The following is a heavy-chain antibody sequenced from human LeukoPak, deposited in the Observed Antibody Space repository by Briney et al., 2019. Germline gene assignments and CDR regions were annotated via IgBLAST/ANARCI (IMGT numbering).Heavy chain of an antibody. D-gene: IGHD3-22*01. CDR2: IYYSGST. Sequence: PSETLSLTCTVSGGSISSSSYYWGWIRQPPGKGLEWIGSIYYSGSTYYNPSLKSRVTISVDTSKNQFSLKLSSVTAADTAVYYCARGNFPYYYDSSGYLGAFDYWGQGTLVTVSS. J-gene: IGHJ4*02. CDR3: ARGNFPYYYDSSGYLGAFDY. V-gene: IGHV4-39*01. CDR1: GGSISSSSYY.